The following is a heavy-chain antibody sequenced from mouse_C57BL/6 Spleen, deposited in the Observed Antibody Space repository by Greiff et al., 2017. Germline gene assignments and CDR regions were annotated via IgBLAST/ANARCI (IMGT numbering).Heavy chain of an antibody. CDR2: INPNNGGT. CDR1: GYTFTDYY. V-gene: IGHV1-26*01. CDR3: ASDLLRHYDYDKTYFDY. D-gene: IGHD2-4*01. J-gene: IGHJ2*01. Sequence: EVQLQQSGPELVKPGASVKISCKASGYTFTDYYMNWVKQSHGKSLEWIGDINPNNGGTSYNQKFKGKATLTVDKSSSTAYMELRSLTSEDSAVYYCASDLLRHYDYDKTYFDYWGQGTTLTVSS.